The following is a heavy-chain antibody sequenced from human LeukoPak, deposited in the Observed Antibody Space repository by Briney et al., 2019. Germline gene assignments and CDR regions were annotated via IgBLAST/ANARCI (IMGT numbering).Heavy chain of an antibody. Sequence: GSLRLSCAASGFTFSSYAMHWVRQAPGKGLEWVAVISYDGSNKYYADSVKGRFTISRDNSKNTLYLQMNSLRAEDTAVYYCARVPAAGVVFDYWGQGTLVTVSS. J-gene: IGHJ4*02. V-gene: IGHV3-30-3*01. CDR3: ARVPAAGVVFDY. CDR1: GFTFSSYA. CDR2: ISYDGSNK. D-gene: IGHD6-13*01.